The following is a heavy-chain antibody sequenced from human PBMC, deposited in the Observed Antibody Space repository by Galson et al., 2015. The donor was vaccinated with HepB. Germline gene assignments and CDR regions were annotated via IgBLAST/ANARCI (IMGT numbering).Heavy chain of an antibody. D-gene: IGHD3-10*01. CDR2: IKQDGSEK. J-gene: IGHJ4*02. CDR1: GFTFSSYW. CDR3: AREGYYGSGSYSGFDY. V-gene: IGHV3-7*03. Sequence: SLRLSCAASGFTFSSYWMSWVRQAPGKGLEWVANIKQDGSEKYYVDSVKGRFTISRDNAKNSLYLQMNSLRAEDTAVYYCAREGYYGSGSYSGFDYWGQGTLVTVSS.